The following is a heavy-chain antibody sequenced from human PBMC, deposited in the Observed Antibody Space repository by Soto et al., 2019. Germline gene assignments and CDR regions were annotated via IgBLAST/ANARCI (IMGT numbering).Heavy chain of an antibody. CDR1: GGSISSGDYY. J-gene: IGHJ5*02. D-gene: IGHD3-22*01. V-gene: IGHV4-30-4*01. CDR2: IYYSGST. CDR3: ARGMNMIVVASNWFDP. Sequence: PSETLSLTCTGSGGSISSGDYYWSWIRQPPGKGLEWIGYIYYSGSTYYNPSLKSRVTISVDTSKNQFSLKLSSVTAADTAVYYCARGMNMIVVASNWFDPWGQGTLVTVSS.